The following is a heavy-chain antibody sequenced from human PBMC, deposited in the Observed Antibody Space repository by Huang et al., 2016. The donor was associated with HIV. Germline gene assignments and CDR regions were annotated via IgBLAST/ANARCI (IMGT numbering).Heavy chain of an antibody. D-gene: IGHD3-16*01. CDR1: GFTFDDYA. Sequence: EVQLVESGGGLVRPGRSLRLSCAASGFTFDDYAMHGVRQTPGKGRGGVSGSNWKSGKIAYADAVRGRFTISRDNAKNSLYLQMNSLRPEDTALYYCAKDWGYDFGAFDFWGRGTMVTVSS. V-gene: IGHV3-9*01. J-gene: IGHJ3*01. CDR3: AKDWGYDFGAFDF. CDR2: SNWKSGKI.